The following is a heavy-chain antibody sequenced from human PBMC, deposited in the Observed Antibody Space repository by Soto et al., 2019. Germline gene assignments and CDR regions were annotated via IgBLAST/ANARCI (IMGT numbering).Heavy chain of an antibody. V-gene: IGHV4-39*07. CDR3: SRDQANEDAFDI. D-gene: IGHD1-1*01. J-gene: IGHJ3*02. Sequence: SETLSLTCTVSGGSISSSGYYWVWIRQPPGKGLEWIGSSYYSGSTYYNPSLKSRVTISVDTYKKQFSLKLSSVTAADSAVYYCSRDQANEDAFDIWGQGTMVTVSS. CDR1: GGSISSSGYY. CDR2: SYYSGST.